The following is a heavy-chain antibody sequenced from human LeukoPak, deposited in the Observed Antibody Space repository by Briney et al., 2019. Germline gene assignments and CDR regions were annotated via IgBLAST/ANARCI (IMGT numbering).Heavy chain of an antibody. CDR1: GYTFTGYY. J-gene: IGHJ6*03. Sequence: ASVKVSCKASGYTFTGYYMHWVRQAPGQGLEWMGWMNPNSGNTGYAQKFQGRVTMTRNTSISTAYMELSSLRSEDTAVYYCARGRNVLRYFDWIPEYYYYYYMDVWGKGTTVTISS. CDR2: MNPNSGNT. D-gene: IGHD3-9*01. V-gene: IGHV1-8*02. CDR3: ARGRNVLRYFDWIPEYYYYYYMDV.